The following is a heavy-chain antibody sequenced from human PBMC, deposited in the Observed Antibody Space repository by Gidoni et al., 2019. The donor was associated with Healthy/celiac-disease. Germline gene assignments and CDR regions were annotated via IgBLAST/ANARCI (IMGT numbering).Heavy chain of an antibody. CDR3: ARDLGYSSSWDYYYGMDV. CDR2: IYYSGST. D-gene: IGHD6-13*01. CDR1: GGSIRRYY. J-gene: IGHJ6*02. V-gene: IGHV4-59*01. Sequence: QGQLQESGPGLVKPSETLSLTCTVSGGSIRRYYWSWIRQPPGKGLEWIGYIYYSGSTNYNPSLKSRVTISVDTSKNQFSLKLSSVTAADTAVYYCARDLGYSSSWDYYYGMDVWGQGTTATVSS.